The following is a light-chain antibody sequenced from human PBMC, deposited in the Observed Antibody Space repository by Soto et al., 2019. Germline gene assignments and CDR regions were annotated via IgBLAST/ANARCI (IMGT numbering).Light chain of an antibody. CDR1: TGAVTSGHY. CDR2: DTT. J-gene: IGLJ7*01. Sequence: QAVVTQEPSLTVSPGGTVTLTCGSTTGAVTSGHYPYWFQQKPGQAPRTLIYDTTNKHSWTPARFSGSLLGGKAALTLSGAQPEDEAEYYCLLFYSDARVFGGGTQLTVL. CDR3: LLFYSDARV. V-gene: IGLV7-46*01.